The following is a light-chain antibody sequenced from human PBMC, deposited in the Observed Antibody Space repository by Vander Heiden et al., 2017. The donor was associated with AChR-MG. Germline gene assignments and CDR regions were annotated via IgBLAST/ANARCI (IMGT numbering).Light chain of an antibody. CDR3: AAWDDSLNGWV. CDR2: SNH. Sequence: QYVLTQPPSASGTPGQRVTISCSGSSPNIRSNTVNWYQQLPGTAPKLLIYSNHQRPSGVPDRFSGSKSGTSASLAISGLQSEDEADYYCAAWDDSLNGWVFGGGTKLTVL. CDR1: SPNIRSNT. J-gene: IGLJ3*02. V-gene: IGLV1-44*01.